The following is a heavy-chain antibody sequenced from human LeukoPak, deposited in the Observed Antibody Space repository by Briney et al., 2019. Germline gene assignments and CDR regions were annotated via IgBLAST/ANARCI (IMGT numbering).Heavy chain of an antibody. CDR2: IIPIFGTS. D-gene: IGHD2-21*01. CDR1: GGSFNAYA. J-gene: IGHJ4*02. V-gene: IGHV1-69*13. CDR3: ARDPGYYCGGDCLNYS. Sequence: ASVKVSCKASGGSFNAYAISWVRQAPGQGLEWMGGIIPIFGTSNYAQKFQGRVTITADESTSTAYMELSSLRSEDTAVYYCARDPGYYCGGDCLNYSWGQGTLVTVSS.